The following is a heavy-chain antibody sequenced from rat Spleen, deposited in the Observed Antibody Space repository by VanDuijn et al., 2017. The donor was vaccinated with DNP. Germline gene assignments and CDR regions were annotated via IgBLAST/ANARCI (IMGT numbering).Heavy chain of an antibody. J-gene: IGHJ4*01. CDR1: GFTFSAYY. V-gene: IGHV5-20*01. CDR3: ERLMYTTDAMDA. CDR2: IRYDGGSS. Sequence: EVQLVESGGGLVQPGRSLKLSCAASGFTFSAYYMAWIRQAPTKGLEWVAYIRYDGGSSKYGDSVKGRFTVSRDNAKSTQYQQMDSLRSEDTATYYYERLMYTTDAMDAWGQGTSVTVSS. D-gene: IGHD1-6*01.